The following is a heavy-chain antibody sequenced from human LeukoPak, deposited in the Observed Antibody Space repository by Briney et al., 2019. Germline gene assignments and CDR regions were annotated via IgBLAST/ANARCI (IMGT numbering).Heavy chain of an antibody. CDR3: AREIYCSGGSCLARGDAFDI. CDR1: GGSFSSYS. J-gene: IGHJ3*02. Sequence: SETLSLTCTVSGGSFSSYSWSWIRQPPGKGLEWIGYIYYSGSTNYNPSLRSRVTMSVDTSKNQFSLKLSSVTAADTAVYYCAREIYCSGGSCLARGDAFDIWGQGTMVTVSS. CDR2: IYYSGST. V-gene: IGHV4-59*12. D-gene: IGHD2-15*01.